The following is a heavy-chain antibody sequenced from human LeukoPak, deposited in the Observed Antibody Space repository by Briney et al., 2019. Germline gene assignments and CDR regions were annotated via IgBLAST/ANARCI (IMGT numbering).Heavy chain of an antibody. Sequence: GGSLRLSCAASGFTFSSYAMSWVRQAPGKGLEWVSAISGSGGSTYYADSVKGRFTISRDNSKNTLHLQMNSLRAEDTAVYYCAKDRAYGSGSYYSRSFDYWGQGTLVTVSS. J-gene: IGHJ4*02. D-gene: IGHD3-10*01. CDR1: GFTFSSYA. V-gene: IGHV3-23*01. CDR3: AKDRAYGSGSYYSRSFDY. CDR2: ISGSGGST.